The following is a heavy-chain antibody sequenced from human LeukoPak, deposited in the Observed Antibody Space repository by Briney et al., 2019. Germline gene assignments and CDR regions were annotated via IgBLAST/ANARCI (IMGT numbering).Heavy chain of an antibody. D-gene: IGHD4-17*01. CDR3: AREEYGDFYNDY. V-gene: IGHV3-23*01. Sequence: GGSLRLSCAASGFTFSSYGMSWVRQAPGKGLEWVSAISGSGGSTYYADSVKGRFTISRDNSKNTLYLQMNSLRAEDTAVYYCAREEYGDFYNDYWGQGTLVTVSS. CDR2: ISGSGGST. CDR1: GFTFSSYG. J-gene: IGHJ4*02.